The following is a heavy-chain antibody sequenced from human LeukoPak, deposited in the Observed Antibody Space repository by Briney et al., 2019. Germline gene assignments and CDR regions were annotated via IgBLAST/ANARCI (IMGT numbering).Heavy chain of an antibody. CDR2: IHPGEYER. V-gene: IGHV5-51*01. D-gene: IGHD5-24*01. CDR1: GYRFTSYW. Sequence: GESLKISCKASGYRFTSYWIGWVRQMPGKGLEWMGVIHPGEYERRYSPSFEGQVTISADKSISTAYMQWSSLKASDTAMYYCARASRDGYNQNFDYWGQGTLVTVSS. CDR3: ARASRDGYNQNFDY. J-gene: IGHJ4*02.